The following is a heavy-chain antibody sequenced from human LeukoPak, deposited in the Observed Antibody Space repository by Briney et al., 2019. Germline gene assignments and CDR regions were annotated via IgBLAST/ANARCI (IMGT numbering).Heavy chain of an antibody. Sequence: GASVKVSCKASGYTFTGYYMHWVRQAPGQGLEWMGWIDPNSGGTNYAQKLQGRVTMTTDTSTSTAYMELRSLRSDDTAVYYCARDRIAAAGTGDYWGQGTLVTVSS. CDR3: ARDRIAAAGTGDY. CDR2: IDPNSGGT. CDR1: GYTFTGYY. V-gene: IGHV1-2*02. J-gene: IGHJ4*02. D-gene: IGHD6-13*01.